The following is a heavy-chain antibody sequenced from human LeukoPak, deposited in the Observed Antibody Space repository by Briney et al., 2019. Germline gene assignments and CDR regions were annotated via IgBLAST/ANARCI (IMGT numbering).Heavy chain of an antibody. J-gene: IGHJ4*02. V-gene: IGHV1-18*01. Sequence: ASLKVSCKASGYTFTSYGISWVRQAPGQGLEWRGWISAYNGNTNYAQKLQGRVTMTTDTSTSTAYMELRSLRSDDTAVYYCARGRRYYDSSGYYIGAYWGQGTLVTVSS. D-gene: IGHD3-22*01. CDR2: ISAYNGNT. CDR1: GYTFTSYG. CDR3: ARGRRYYDSSGYYIGAY.